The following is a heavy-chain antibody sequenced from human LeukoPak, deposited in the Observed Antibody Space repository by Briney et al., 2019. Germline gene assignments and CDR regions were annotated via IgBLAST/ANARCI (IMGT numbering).Heavy chain of an antibody. CDR3: ARETYYASGRLYSRIDY. J-gene: IGHJ4*02. V-gene: IGHV1-2*02. CDR1: GGTFSSYA. CDR2: INPNSGGT. Sequence: ASVTVSCKASGGTFSSYAISWVRQAPGQGLEWMGWINPNSGGTNYAQKFQGRVTMTRDTSISTAYMDLSRLRSDDTAVYYCARETYYASGRLYSRIDYWGQGTLVTVSS. D-gene: IGHD3-10*01.